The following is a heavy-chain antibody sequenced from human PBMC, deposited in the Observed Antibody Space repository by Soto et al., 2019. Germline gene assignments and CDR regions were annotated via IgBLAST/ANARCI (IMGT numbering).Heavy chain of an antibody. V-gene: IGHV1-58*01. CDR3: AAQSQWLQFG. CDR2: IVVGSGNT. CDR1: GFTFTSSA. Sequence: QMQLVQSGPEVKKPGTSVKVSCKASGFTFTSSAVQWVRQARGQRLEWLGWIVVGSGNTNYAQKYQERVTITRDMATSTAYMELSSLRSEDTAVYYGAAQSQWLQFGGGQGTLVTVSS. J-gene: IGHJ4*02. D-gene: IGHD5-12*01.